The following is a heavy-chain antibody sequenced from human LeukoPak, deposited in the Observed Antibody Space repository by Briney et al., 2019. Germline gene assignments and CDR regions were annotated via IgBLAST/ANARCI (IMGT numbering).Heavy chain of an antibody. D-gene: IGHD3-16*01. CDR1: GFTFSIYW. CDR3: ARGTWGHHGNYYYYYMDV. V-gene: IGHV3-7*03. J-gene: IGHJ6*03. Sequence: PGGSLRLSCAASGFTFSIYWMNWVRQAPGKGLEWVANIKQDGSEKYYVGSVKGRFTISRDNAKNSLYLQMNSLRAEDTAVYYCARGTWGHHGNYYYYYMDVWGKGTTVTISS. CDR2: IKQDGSEK.